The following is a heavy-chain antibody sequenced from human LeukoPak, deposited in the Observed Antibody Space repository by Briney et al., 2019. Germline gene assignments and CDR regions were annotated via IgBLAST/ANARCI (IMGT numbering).Heavy chain of an antibody. CDR3: AKYGEGYHWRGGYFDY. V-gene: IGHV3-21*01. Sequence: GGPVTLSCSACGFTFSSYSVMWLGPAPGKGGEWFSSIGSSNIYIYDADSVKARFTISRDNAKNSLYLQMNSLRADDTAAYYGAKYGEGYHWRGGYFDYWGQGTLVTVSS. J-gene: IGHJ4*01. CDR1: GFTFSSYS. CDR2: IGSSNIYI. D-gene: IGHD5-24*01.